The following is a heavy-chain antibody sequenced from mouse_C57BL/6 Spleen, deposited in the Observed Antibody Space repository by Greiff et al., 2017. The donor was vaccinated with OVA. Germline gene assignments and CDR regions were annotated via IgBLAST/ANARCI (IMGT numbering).Heavy chain of an antibody. D-gene: IGHD2-4*01. CDR3: ARDGDYDYDRFAY. Sequence: EVKLMESGPGLVKPSQSLSLTCSVTGYSITSGYYWNWIRQFPGNKLEWMGYISYDGSNNYNPSLKNRISITRDTSKNQFFLKLNSVTTEDTATYYCARDGDYDYDRFAYWGQGTLVTVSA. J-gene: IGHJ3*01. CDR2: ISYDGSN. V-gene: IGHV3-6*01. CDR1: GYSITSGYY.